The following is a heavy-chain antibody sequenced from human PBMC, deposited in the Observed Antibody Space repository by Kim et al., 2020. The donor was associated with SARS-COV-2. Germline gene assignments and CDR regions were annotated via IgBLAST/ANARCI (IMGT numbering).Heavy chain of an antibody. D-gene: IGHD2-2*01. Sequence: GGSLRLSCAASGFTFDDYAMHWVRQAPGKGLEWVSGISWNSGSIGYADSVKGRFTISRDNAKNSLYLQMNSLRAEDTALYYCAKGRRYCSSTSCLVSFFDYWGQGTLVTVSS. CDR1: GFTFDDYA. CDR2: ISWNSGSI. CDR3: AKGRRYCSSTSCLVSFFDY. V-gene: IGHV3-9*01. J-gene: IGHJ4*02.